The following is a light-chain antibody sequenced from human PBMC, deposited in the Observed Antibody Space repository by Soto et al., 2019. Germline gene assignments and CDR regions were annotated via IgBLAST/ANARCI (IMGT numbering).Light chain of an antibody. CDR1: QSVGSN. CDR3: QQYNNLPRT. Sequence: EIVMTQSPATLSVSLGERATLSCRARQSVGSNLSWYQQKPGQAPRLIIYGASSRATGIPARFGGSGSGTEFTLTISSLQSEDFAVYYCQQYNNLPRTFGQGTKLEIK. CDR2: GAS. V-gene: IGKV3-15*01. J-gene: IGKJ2*01.